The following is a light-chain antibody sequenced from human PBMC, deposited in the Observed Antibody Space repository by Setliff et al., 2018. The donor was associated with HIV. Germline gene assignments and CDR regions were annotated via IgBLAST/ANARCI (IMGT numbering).Light chain of an antibody. Sequence: QSVLTQPRSVSGSPGQSVTFSCTGSSSDVGAYNYVSWYQQHPGKAPKLIIYDVIKRPSGIPDRFSGSKSGDTASLTISGLQSEDEADYYCCSYAGANTYIFGTGT. CDR2: DVI. V-gene: IGLV2-11*01. J-gene: IGLJ1*01. CDR3: CSYAGANTYI. CDR1: SSDVGAYNY.